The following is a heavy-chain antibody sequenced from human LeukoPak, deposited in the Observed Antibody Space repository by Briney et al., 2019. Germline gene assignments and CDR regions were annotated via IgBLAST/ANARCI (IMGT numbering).Heavy chain of an antibody. Sequence: ASVKVSCKASGYTFTTYGVNWVRQAPGQGLEWMGWISPYNGNTNYAQKLQGRVTMTTDTSTSTAYMELRSLRSDDTAVYYCARDGGYCSVTNCYSAWFDPRGQGTLVTVSS. CDR1: GYTFTTYG. CDR3: ARDGGYCSVTNCYSAWFDP. CDR2: ISPYNGNT. V-gene: IGHV1-18*01. J-gene: IGHJ5*02. D-gene: IGHD2-15*01.